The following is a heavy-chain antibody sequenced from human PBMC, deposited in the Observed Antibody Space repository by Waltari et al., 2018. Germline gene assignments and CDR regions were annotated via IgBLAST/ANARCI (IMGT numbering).Heavy chain of an antibody. CDR3: ARDYYDSSGPLAFDI. J-gene: IGHJ3*02. D-gene: IGHD3-22*01. CDR2: IYYSGST. Sequence: QLQLQESGPGLVKPSETLSLTCTVSGGSISSSSYYWGWIRQPPGKGLEWIGSIYYSGSTYYNPSLKSRVTISVDTSKNQFSLKLSSVTAADTAVYYCARDYYDSSGPLAFDIWGQGTMVTVSS. V-gene: IGHV4-39*07. CDR1: GGSISSSSYY.